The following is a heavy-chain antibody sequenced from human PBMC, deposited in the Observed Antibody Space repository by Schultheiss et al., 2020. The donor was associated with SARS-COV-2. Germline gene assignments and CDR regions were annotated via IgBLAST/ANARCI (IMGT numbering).Heavy chain of an antibody. Sequence: ESLKISCAVYGGSFSGYYWSWIRQPPGKGLEWIGEINHSGSTNYNPSLKSRVTISVDTSKNQFSLKLSSVTAADTAVYYCARHLGVRGVRHADYWGQGTLVTVSS. V-gene: IGHV4-34*01. CDR1: GGSFSGYY. D-gene: IGHD3-10*01. CDR3: ARHLGVRGVRHADY. J-gene: IGHJ4*02. CDR2: INHSGST.